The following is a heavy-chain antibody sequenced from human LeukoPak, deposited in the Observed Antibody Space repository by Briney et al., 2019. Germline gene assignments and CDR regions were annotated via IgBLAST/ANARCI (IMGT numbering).Heavy chain of an antibody. J-gene: IGHJ4*02. CDR3: TRDGYSGHSFDY. D-gene: IGHD5-12*01. Sequence: GGSLRLSCAASGFTFSSYVMHWVRQAPGKGLEWVAFISYDGSNKYYADSVKGRCTISRDNAKNSLYLQMNSLRAEDTAVYYCTRDGYSGHSFDYWGQGTLVTVSS. V-gene: IGHV3-30*03. CDR2: ISYDGSNK. CDR1: GFTFSSYV.